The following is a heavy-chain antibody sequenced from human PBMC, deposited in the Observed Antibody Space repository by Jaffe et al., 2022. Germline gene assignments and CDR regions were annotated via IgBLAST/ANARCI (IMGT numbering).Heavy chain of an antibody. CDR3: ARDGTESFIVSDAFDI. V-gene: IGHV1-2*06. Sequence: QVQLVQSGAEVKKPGASVKVSCKASGYTFTGYYMHWVRQAPGQGLEWMGRINPNSGGTNYAQKFQGRVTMTRDTSISTAYMELSRLRSDDTAVYYCARDGTESFIVSDAFDIWGQGTMVTVSS. D-gene: IGHD3-16*02. J-gene: IGHJ3*02. CDR1: GYTFTGYY. CDR2: INPNSGGT.